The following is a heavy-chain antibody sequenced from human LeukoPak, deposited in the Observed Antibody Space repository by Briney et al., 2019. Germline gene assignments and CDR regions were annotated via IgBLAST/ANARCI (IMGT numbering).Heavy chain of an antibody. CDR1: GFTFADYT. V-gene: IGHV3-9*01. J-gene: IGHJ3*02. CDR3: AKGNWGNPFDI. Sequence: GRSLRLSCAASGFTFADYTIHWVRQAPGMGLEWVSGITWNSDNEDYADSVKGRFTISKDNAKHSLYLQMNSLRADDTALYYCAKGNWGNPFDIWGQGTMVTVFS. D-gene: IGHD7-27*01. CDR2: ITWNSDNE.